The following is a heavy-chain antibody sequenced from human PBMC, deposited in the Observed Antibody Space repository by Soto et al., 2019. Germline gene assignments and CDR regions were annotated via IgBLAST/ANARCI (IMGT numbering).Heavy chain of an antibody. CDR2: TYWNGDK. CDR1: GFSLNTDGLG. V-gene: IGHV2-5*01. D-gene: IGHD3-9*01. J-gene: IGHJ6*02. CDR3: ARMKVITVDWLAEGKDV. Sequence: SGPTLVNPTETLTLTCVFSGFSLNTDGLGVGWIRQPPGKALEWLALTYWNGDKRYSPSLKSRLTITRDTSKNQVVLTMTNMDPVDTATYYCARMKVITVDWLAEGKDVWGRGTTVTCSS.